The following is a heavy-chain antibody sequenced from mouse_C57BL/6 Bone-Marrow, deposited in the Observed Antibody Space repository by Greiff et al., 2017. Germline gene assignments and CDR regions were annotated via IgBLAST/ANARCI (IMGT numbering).Heavy chain of an antibody. CDR1: GYTFTSYW. D-gene: IGHD2-2*01. CDR3: AREILLWSRRGYFDV. CDR2: IHPNSGST. Sequence: QVQLKQPGAELVKPGASVKLSCKASGYTFTSYWMHWVKQRPGQGLEWIGMIHPNSGSTNYNEKFKSKATLTVDKSSSTAYMQLSSLTSKDSTVYYCAREILLWSRRGYFDVWGTGTTVTVSS. V-gene: IGHV1-64*01. J-gene: IGHJ1*03.